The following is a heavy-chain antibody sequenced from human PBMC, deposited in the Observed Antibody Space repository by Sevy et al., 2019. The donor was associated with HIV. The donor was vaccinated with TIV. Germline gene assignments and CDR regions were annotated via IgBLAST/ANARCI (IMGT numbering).Heavy chain of an antibody. CDR2: INPNSDVT. CDR3: ARDQDFCSTTTCYXGLXX. CDR1: GYRFTDYY. Sequence: ASVKVSCETSGYRFTDYYIHWVRQAPGQGLEWMGXINPNSDVTKSAKKFQDRVIMTKDTSISTVYMELRGLTFDDSAVYYCARDQDFCSTTTCYXGLXXXGXXSLVTVSS. J-gene: IGHJ4*01. D-gene: IGHD2-2*02. V-gene: IGHV1-2*02.